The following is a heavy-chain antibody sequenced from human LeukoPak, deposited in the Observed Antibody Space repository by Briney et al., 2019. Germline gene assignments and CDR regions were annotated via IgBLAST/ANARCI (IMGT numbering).Heavy chain of an antibody. Sequence: GGSLRLSCAASGFNFSSHAMHWVRQAPGKGLEWVAVMSYDGTKQYYADSAKGRFTISRDNSKSTLFLQMNSLRVEDTAVYYCATWTGITPYWGQGTLVTVSS. CDR3: ATWTGITPY. D-gene: IGHD1-20*01. CDR1: GFNFSSHA. CDR2: MSYDGTKQ. V-gene: IGHV3-30-3*01. J-gene: IGHJ4*02.